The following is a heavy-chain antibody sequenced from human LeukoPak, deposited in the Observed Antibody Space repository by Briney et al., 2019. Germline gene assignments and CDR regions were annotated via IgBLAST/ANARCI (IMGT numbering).Heavy chain of an antibody. CDR2: FYYSGST. J-gene: IGHJ4*02. CDR3: ARTGSSGWSPAYYFDY. CDR1: GGSISSSSYY. Sequence: PSDTLSLPCTVSGGSISSSSYYWAWIRQPPGRGLLWIGSFYYSGSTYYNPSLKSRVTISVATSKNQSSLKLSSVTAADTAVYYCARTGSSGWSPAYYFDYWGQGTLVTVSS. V-gene: IGHV4-39*01. D-gene: IGHD6-19*01.